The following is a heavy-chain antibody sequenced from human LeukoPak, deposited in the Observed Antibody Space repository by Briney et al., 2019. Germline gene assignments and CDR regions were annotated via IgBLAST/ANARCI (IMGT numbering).Heavy chain of an antibody. CDR1: GFTFSSYS. CDR2: ISSSSSYT. V-gene: IGHV3-21*01. J-gene: IGHJ4*02. CDR3: ARGYFDY. Sequence: GGSLRLSCAASGFTFSSYSMNWVRQAPGKGLEWVSSISSSSSYTYYADSVKGRFTISRDNAKNSLYLQMNSLRAEDTAVYYCARGYFDYWGQGTLVTVSS.